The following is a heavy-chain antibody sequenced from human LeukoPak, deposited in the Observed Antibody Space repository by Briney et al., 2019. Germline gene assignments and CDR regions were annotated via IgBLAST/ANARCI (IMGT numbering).Heavy chain of an antibody. CDR1: RYPFSTYE. CDR2: VHPNSGNT. V-gene: IGHV1-8*01. J-gene: IGHJ5*02. CDR3: ARGPRNDP. D-gene: IGHD1-14*01. Sequence: ASVKVSCKTSRYPFSTYEINWVRQAAGQGLEWMGWVHPNSGNTDYAQKFQGRVTMTRDTSISTAYMELSGLRSDDTAVYFCARGPRNDPWGQGTLVTVSS.